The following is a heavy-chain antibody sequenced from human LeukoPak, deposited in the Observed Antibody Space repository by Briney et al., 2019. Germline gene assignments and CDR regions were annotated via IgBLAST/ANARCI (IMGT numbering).Heavy chain of an antibody. CDR2: IDEHGSTT. D-gene: IGHD3-10*01. Sequence: GRSLRLSCAASGFTFRRDWMHWVRQAPGEGLVSVPRIDEHGSTTDYADSVEGRLTIYRDNAKNTLYLQMNSLRVEDTAVYYCARDVAGSGSHWGQGTLVTVSS. V-gene: IGHV3-74*01. CDR1: GFTFRRDW. CDR3: ARDVAGSGSH. J-gene: IGHJ4*02.